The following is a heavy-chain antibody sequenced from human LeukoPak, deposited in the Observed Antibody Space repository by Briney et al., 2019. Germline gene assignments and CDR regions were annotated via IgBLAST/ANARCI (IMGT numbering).Heavy chain of an antibody. CDR1: GFTFSSYG. CDR2: IWYDGSNE. D-gene: IGHD2-21*01. J-gene: IGHJ4*02. Sequence: GGSLRLSCAASGFTFSSYGMHWVRQAPGKGLEWVAIIWYDGSNEYYADSVKGRFTISGDNSKNTLYLQMNSLRAEDTAVYYCARALWPYYFDYWGQGTLVTVSS. V-gene: IGHV3-33*01. CDR3: ARALWPYYFDY.